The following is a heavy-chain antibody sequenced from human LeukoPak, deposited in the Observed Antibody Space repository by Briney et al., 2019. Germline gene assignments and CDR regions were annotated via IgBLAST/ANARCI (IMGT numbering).Heavy chain of an antibody. Sequence: PGGSLRLSCAASGFTFSSYWMHWVRQAPGKGLVWVSRINSDGSSTSYADSVKGRFTISRDNAKNTLYLQMNSPRAEDTAVYYCARGVRIAVAGNIDYWGQGTLVTVSS. D-gene: IGHD6-19*01. CDR2: INSDGSST. V-gene: IGHV3-74*01. CDR1: GFTFSSYW. J-gene: IGHJ4*02. CDR3: ARGVRIAVAGNIDY.